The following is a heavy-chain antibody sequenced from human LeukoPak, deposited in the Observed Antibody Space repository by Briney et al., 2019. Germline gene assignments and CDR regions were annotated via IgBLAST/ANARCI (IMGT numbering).Heavy chain of an antibody. D-gene: IGHD5-12*01. CDR1: GYTFTSYY. CDR3: AREQGVATIAWAFDI. CDR2: INPSGGST. Sequence: ASVKVSCKASGYTFTSYYMHWVRQAPGQGLEWMGIINPSGGSTSYAQKFQGRVTMTRDTSTSTVYMELSSLRSEDTAVYYCAREQGVATIAWAFDIWGQGTMVTVSS. J-gene: IGHJ3*02. V-gene: IGHV1-46*01.